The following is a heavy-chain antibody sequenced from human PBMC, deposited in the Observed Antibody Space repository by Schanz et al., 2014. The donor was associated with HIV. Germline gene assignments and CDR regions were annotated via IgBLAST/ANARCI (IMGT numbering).Heavy chain of an antibody. J-gene: IGHJ4*02. D-gene: IGHD6-13*01. Sequence: QVQLVESGGGVVQPGRFLRLSCAASGFTFSSYAMHWVRQAPGKGLEWVAVISYDGSNKNYADSVKGRFTISRDNSKNTVYLQMNSLRGEDSAVYYCAKVGRIYSTTWIDHWGQGTLVTVSS. CDR2: ISYDGSNK. V-gene: IGHV3-30-3*01. CDR3: AKVGRIYSTTWIDH. CDR1: GFTFSSYA.